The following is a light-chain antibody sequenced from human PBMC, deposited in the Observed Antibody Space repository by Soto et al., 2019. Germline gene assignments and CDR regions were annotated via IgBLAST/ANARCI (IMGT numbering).Light chain of an antibody. CDR3: LLSYGGPRV. Sequence: QAVVTQEPSLTVSPGGAVTLTCGSSTGTVTSGHFPYWFQQKPGQAPRTLIYETSNRHSWTPARFSGSLLGDKAALTLSGAQPEDEDDYYCLLSYGGPRVFGGGTKVTVL. V-gene: IGLV7-46*01. CDR2: ETS. J-gene: IGLJ2*01. CDR1: TGTVTSGHF.